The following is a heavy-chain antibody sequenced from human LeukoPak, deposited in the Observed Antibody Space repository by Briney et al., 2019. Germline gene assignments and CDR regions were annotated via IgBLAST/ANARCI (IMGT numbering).Heavy chain of an antibody. CDR3: AGGPIVVVITSDYYYGMDV. V-gene: IGHV3-11*01. Sequence: PGGSLRLSCAASGFTFSSYWMSWIRQAPGKGLEWVSYISSSGSTIYYADSVKGRFTISRDNAKNSLYLQMNSLRAEDTAVYYCAGGPIVVVITSDYYYGMDVWGQGTTVTVSS. J-gene: IGHJ6*02. D-gene: IGHD3-22*01. CDR2: ISSSGSTI. CDR1: GFTFSSYW.